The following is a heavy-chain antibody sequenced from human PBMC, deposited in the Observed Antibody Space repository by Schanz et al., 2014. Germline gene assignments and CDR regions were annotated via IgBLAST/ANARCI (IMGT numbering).Heavy chain of an antibody. V-gene: IGHV4-4*02. CDR2: IYETGRT. Sequence: QVQLQESGPGLVKPSGTLSLTCTISRGSIGSTNWWSWLRQSPRKGLEWISDIYETGRTNYNPSRRGRVPLWGENSTNQSSRRRPAVTAADTAVYYCARLEYTSGWQGFDYWGQGILVTVSP. D-gene: IGHD1-1*01. J-gene: IGHJ4*02. CDR1: RGSIGSTNW. CDR3: ARLEYTSGWQGFDY.